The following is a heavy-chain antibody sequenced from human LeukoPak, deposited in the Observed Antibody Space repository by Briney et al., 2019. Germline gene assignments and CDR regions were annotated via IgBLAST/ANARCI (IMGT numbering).Heavy chain of an antibody. V-gene: IGHV1-18*01. CDR2: IRGDNGAT. J-gene: IGHJ3*02. CDR3: TRDQATFDI. CDR1: GFTFTTYV. Sequence: GASVKVSCKASGFTFTTYVSWVRQAPGQGLEWMGWIRGDNGATFYAHELRGRLTMTTDTSTSTVYMELRSPKSDDTAIYYCTRDQATFDIWGQGTMVTVTS.